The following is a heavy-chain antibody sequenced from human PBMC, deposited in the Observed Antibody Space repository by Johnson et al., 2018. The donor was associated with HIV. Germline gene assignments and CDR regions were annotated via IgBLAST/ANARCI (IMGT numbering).Heavy chain of an antibody. CDR1: GFTFSGSA. CDR3: ARARQGAVVKWGPGKMDALDI. D-gene: IGHD4-23*01. Sequence: VQLVESGGGLVQPGGSLKLSCAASGFTFSGSAMHWVRQASGKGLEWVGRIRSKANSYATAYAASVKGRFTISRDNAKNSLYLQMNSLRAEDTAVYYCARARQGAVVKWGPGKMDALDIWGQGTMVSVSS. J-gene: IGHJ3*02. CDR2: IRSKANSYAT. V-gene: IGHV3-73*02.